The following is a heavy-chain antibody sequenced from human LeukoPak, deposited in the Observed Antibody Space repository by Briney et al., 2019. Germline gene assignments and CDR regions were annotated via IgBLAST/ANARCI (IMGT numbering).Heavy chain of an antibody. V-gene: IGHV4-34*01. D-gene: IGHD5-12*01. J-gene: IGHJ4*02. CDR2: INHSGST. CDR1: GGSFSGYY. Sequence: PSETLSLTCAVYGGSFSGYYWSWIRQPPGKGLEWIGEINHSGSTNYNPSLKSRVTISVDTSKNQFSLKLSSVTAADTAVYYCARVKTSGEIDYWGQGTLVTVSS. CDR3: ARVKTSGEIDY.